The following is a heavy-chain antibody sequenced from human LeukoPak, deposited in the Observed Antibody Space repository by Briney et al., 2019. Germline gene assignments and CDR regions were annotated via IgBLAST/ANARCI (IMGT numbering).Heavy chain of an antibody. D-gene: IGHD6-19*01. CDR1: GGSISNSNSY. V-gene: IGHV4-39*01. CDR2: IYYTGTT. CDR3: ARRGYSSGWYDY. J-gene: IGHJ4*02. Sequence: SETLSLTCTVSGGSISNSNSYWGWFRQPPGKWLEWIGSIYYTGTTNYNPSLKSRVTISVDTSKNQLSLKLSSVTAADTAVYYCARRGYSSGWYDYWGQGTLVTVSS.